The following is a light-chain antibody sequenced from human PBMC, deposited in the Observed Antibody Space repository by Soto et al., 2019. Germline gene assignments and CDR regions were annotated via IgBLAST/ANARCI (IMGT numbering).Light chain of an antibody. Sequence: EIVLTQSPGTLSLSPGERATLSCRASQSVSSYYFAWYQQKPGQAPRLIYATSSRATGIPDRFSGSGSGTDFTLTISGLEPEDFAVYYCQQYGRAPYTFGQGTKLEIK. V-gene: IGKV3-20*01. CDR3: QQYGRAPYT. CDR2: ATS. CDR1: QSVSSYY. J-gene: IGKJ2*01.